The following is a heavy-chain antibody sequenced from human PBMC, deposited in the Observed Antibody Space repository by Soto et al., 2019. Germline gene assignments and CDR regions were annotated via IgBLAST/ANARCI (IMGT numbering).Heavy chain of an antibody. CDR1: GYIFTSYW. CDR2: IYPGDSDT. Sequence: GESLKISCKGSGYIFTSYWIGWVRQMPGKGLEWMGIIYPGDSDTRYSPSFQGRVTISADKSISTAYLQWSSLRASDTAMYYCARLVSGTYHRPFEYWGQGTLVTVSS. D-gene: IGHD1-26*01. V-gene: IGHV5-51*01. J-gene: IGHJ4*02. CDR3: ARLVSGTYHRPFEY.